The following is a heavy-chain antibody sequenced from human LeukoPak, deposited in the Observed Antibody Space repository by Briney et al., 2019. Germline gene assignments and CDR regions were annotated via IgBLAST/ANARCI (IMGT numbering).Heavy chain of an antibody. Sequence: GGSLRLSCAASGFTFDDYGMSWVRQVPGKGLEWVSGINWNGGRAGHADSVKGRFTISRDNAKNSLYLQMNSLRAGDTALYYCAKDVVSSRWTNFDYWGQGTLVTVSS. J-gene: IGHJ4*02. V-gene: IGHV3-20*04. D-gene: IGHD6-13*01. CDR2: INWNGGRA. CDR3: AKDVVSSRWTNFDY. CDR1: GFTFDDYG.